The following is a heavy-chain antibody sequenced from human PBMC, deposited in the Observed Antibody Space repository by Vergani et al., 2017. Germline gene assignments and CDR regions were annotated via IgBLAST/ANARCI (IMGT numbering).Heavy chain of an antibody. CDR2: ISYDGSNK. V-gene: IGHV3-30*04. J-gene: IGHJ3*02. CDR3: AKTWGKNCSGGSCYSLFATDAFDI. Sequence: QVQLVESGGGVVQPGRSLRLSCAASGFTFSSYAMHWVRQAPGKGLEWVAVISYDGSNKYYADSVKGRFTISRDNSKNTLYLQMNSLRAEDTAVYYCAKTWGKNCSGGSCYSLFATDAFDIWGQGTMVTVSS. CDR1: GFTFSSYA. D-gene: IGHD2-15*01.